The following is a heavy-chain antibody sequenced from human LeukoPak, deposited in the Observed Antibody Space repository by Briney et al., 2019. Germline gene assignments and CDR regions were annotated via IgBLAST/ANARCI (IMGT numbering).Heavy chain of an antibody. Sequence: SETLSLTCTVSGGSVSSGSYYWSWIRQPPGKGLEWIGYIYHSGSTNYNPSPKSRVTISVDTSKNQFSLKLSSVTAADTAVYYCARESGSYFNWFDPWGQGTLVTVSS. D-gene: IGHD3-10*01. V-gene: IGHV4-61*01. CDR1: GGSVSSGSYY. CDR2: IYHSGST. CDR3: ARESGSYFNWFDP. J-gene: IGHJ5*02.